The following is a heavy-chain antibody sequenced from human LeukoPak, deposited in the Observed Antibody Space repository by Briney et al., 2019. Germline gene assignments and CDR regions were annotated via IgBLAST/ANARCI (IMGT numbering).Heavy chain of an antibody. D-gene: IGHD6-6*01. CDR2: MNPNSGNT. J-gene: IGHJ6*02. V-gene: IGHV1-8*01. CDR1: GYTFTSYD. Sequence: ASVKVSCKASGYTFTSYDINWVRQATGQGLEWMGWMNPNSGNTGYAQKFQGRVTMTRNTSISTAYMELSSLRSEDTAVYYRARAESSSRYYYYGMDVWGQGTTVTVSS. CDR3: ARAESSSRYYYYGMDV.